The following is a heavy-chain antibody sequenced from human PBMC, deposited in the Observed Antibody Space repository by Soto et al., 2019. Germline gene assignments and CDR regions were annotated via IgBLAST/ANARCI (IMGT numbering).Heavy chain of an antibody. J-gene: IGHJ4*02. D-gene: IGHD4-17*01. CDR3: ARGPVWGLYGHYFDC. V-gene: IGHV3-21*01. CDR2: ISSSSSYI. Sequence: PGGSLRLSCAASGFTFSSYSMNWVRQAPGKGLEWVSSISSSSSYIYYADSVKCRFTISRDNAKTSLYLQMNSLRAEDTAVYYCARGPVWGLYGHYFDCCGQGTLVTVSS. CDR1: GFTFSSYS.